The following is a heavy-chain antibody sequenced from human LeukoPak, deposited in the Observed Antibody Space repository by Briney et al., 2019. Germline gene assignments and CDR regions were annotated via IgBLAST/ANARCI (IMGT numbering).Heavy chain of an antibody. D-gene: IGHD3-10*01. CDR3: ARDERLITMVRGVFDY. CDR2: IYSGGST. Sequence: GGSLRLSCAASEFSVGSNYMTWVRQAPGKGLEWVSLIYSGGSTYYADSVKGRFTISRDNSKNTLYLQMNSLRAEDTAVYYCARDERLITMVRGVFDYWGQGTLVTVSS. V-gene: IGHV3-53*01. J-gene: IGHJ4*02. CDR1: EFSVGSNY.